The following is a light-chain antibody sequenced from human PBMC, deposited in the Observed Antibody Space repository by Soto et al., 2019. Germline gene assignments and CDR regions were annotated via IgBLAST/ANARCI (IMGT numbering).Light chain of an antibody. CDR1: SSDVGGYNY. CDR3: SSYAGSNNPYV. V-gene: IGLV2-8*01. J-gene: IGLJ1*01. CDR2: EVS. Sequence: QSALTQPPSASGSPGQSVTISCTGTSSDVGGYNYVSWYQQHPGKAPKLMIYEVSKRPSGVPDRFSGSKSGNTASLTVSGLQAVDEADYYCSSYAGSNNPYVFGTGTKVPIL.